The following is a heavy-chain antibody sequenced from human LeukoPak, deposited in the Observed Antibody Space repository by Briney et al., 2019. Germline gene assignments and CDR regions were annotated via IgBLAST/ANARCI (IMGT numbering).Heavy chain of an antibody. CDR2: ISGSSSYI. J-gene: IGHJ3*02. D-gene: IGHD6-19*01. V-gene: IGHV3-21*01. CDR1: GFTFSTYV. Sequence: PGGSLRLSCAASGFTFSTYVMHWVRQAPGKGLEWVSSISGSSSYINYADSVKGRFTISRDNAQNSLFLQLNSLRAEDTAVYYCARDPYSSGWYKDAFDIWGQGTMVTVSS. CDR3: ARDPYSSGWYKDAFDI.